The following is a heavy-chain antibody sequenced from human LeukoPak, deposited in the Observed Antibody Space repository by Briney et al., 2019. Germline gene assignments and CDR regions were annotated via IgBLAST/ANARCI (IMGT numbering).Heavy chain of an antibody. CDR3: ARAPITRDAFDI. J-gene: IGHJ3*02. CDR1: GGSISSYY. D-gene: IGHD3-10*01. CDR2: IYYSGST. V-gene: IGHV4-59*01. Sequence: PSETLSLTCAVSGGSISSYYWSWIRQPPGKGLEWIGYIYYSGSTNYNPSLKSRVTISVDTSKNQFSLKLSSVTAADTAVYYCARAPITRDAFDIWGQGTMVTVSS.